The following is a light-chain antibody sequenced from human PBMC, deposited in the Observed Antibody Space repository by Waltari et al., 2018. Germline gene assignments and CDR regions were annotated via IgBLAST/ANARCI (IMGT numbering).Light chain of an antibody. V-gene: IGKV3-20*01. J-gene: IGKJ1*01. Sequence: IVLTQSPGTLSLSPGERATLTCRASQSVSRSLAWYQPQPVQAPKLLIYGASTRATGSPDRFTGSGSGTDFRLTISSLAPEDFAIYFCQHYVRLPATFGQGTKVEIK. CDR3: QHYVRLPAT. CDR2: GAS. CDR1: QSVSRS.